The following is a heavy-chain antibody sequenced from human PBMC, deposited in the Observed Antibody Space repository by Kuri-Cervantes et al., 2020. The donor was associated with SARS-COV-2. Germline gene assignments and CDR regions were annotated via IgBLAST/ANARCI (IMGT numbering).Heavy chain of an antibody. CDR2: ISSSSSTI. D-gene: IGHD2-2*01. CDR1: GFTFSSYS. CDR3: ARDNIVVVPAADKSDFDY. V-gene: IGHV3-48*01. J-gene: IGHJ4*02. Sequence: GESLKISCAASGFTFSSYSMNWVRQAPGKGLEWVSYISSSSSTIYYADSVKGRFTISRGNAKNSLYLQMNSLRAEDTAVYYCARDNIVVVPAADKSDFDYWGQGTLVTVSS.